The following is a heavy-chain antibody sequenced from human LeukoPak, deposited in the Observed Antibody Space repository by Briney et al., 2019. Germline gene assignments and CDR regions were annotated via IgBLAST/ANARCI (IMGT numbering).Heavy chain of an antibody. V-gene: IGHV3-30*18. CDR3: AKDETYYYGSGSYYIDY. J-gene: IGHJ4*02. Sequence: GGSLRLPCAASGFTFSRYGMHWVRQAPGKGLEWVAVISYDGSNKYYADSVKRRFTISRDNSKNTLYLQMNSLRAEDTAVYYCAKDETYYYGSGSYYIDYWGQGTLVTVSS. D-gene: IGHD3-10*01. CDR1: GFTFSRYG. CDR2: ISYDGSNK.